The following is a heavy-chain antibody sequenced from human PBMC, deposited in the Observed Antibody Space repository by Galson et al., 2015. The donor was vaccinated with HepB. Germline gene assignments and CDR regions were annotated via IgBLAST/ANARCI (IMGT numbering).Heavy chain of an antibody. CDR3: ARQTWELKY. Sequence: QSGAEVKKPGESLKISCKVSGYTFTNYWIAWVRQMPGKGLEWMGVISPGDSDITSSPSFQGHVTLSVDKSISTAYLQWSSLKASDAAMYYCARQTWELKYWGQGTLVTVSS. D-gene: IGHD1-26*01. J-gene: IGHJ4*02. CDR1: GYTFTNYW. V-gene: IGHV5-51*01. CDR2: ISPGDSDI.